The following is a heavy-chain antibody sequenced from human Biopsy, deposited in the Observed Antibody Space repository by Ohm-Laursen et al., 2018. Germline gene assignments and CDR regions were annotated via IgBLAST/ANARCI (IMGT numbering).Heavy chain of an antibody. D-gene: IGHD3-3*01. CDR1: GASVRSHF. Sequence: GTLSLTCTLSGASVRSHFLTWIRQPPGQGLQWIVSISNSGTTKSSPSLKSRVNISLHTSKNQLSLKLTSVTAADTAVYYCARLSTLFGVADFTDDWGQGTLVTVSS. CDR3: ARLSTLFGVADFTDD. J-gene: IGHJ4*02. CDR2: ISNSGTT. V-gene: IGHV4-59*08.